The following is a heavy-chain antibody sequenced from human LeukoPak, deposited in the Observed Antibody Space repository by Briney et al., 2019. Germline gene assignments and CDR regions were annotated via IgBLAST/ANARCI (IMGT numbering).Heavy chain of an antibody. V-gene: IGHV4-39*01. J-gene: IGHJ5*02. D-gene: IGHD5-12*01. CDR3: ARHSILGLVASFDP. Sequence: TSETLSLTCTVSGGSISSSSYYWGWIRQPPGKGLEWIGSIYYSGSTYYNPSLKSRVTISVDTSKNQFSLKLSSVTAADTAVYYCARHSILGLVASFDPWGQGTLVTVSS. CDR1: GGSISSSSYY. CDR2: IYYSGST.